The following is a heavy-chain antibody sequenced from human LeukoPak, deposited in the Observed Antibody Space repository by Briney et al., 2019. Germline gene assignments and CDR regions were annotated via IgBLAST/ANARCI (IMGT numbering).Heavy chain of an antibody. Sequence: SQTLSLTCTISGDSISNGDYYWGWIRQPPGKGLEWIANIYHGGTTYDNPSLKSRLTISIDKSKNHFSLELRSVTAADTAVYYCARGIAAASERAFDIWGQGTMVTVSS. CDR1: GDSISNGDYY. CDR2: IYHGGTT. J-gene: IGHJ3*02. CDR3: ARGIAAASERAFDI. V-gene: IGHV4-30-2*01. D-gene: IGHD6-13*01.